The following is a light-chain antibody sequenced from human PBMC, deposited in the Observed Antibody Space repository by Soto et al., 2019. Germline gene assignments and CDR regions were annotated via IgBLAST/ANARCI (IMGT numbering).Light chain of an antibody. CDR3: SSFTSRSSLV. Sequence: QSALTQPASVSGSPGQSITISCTGTSSDVGGYNYVSWYQQHPGKVPKLMIYEVTYRPSGVSNRFSGSKSGNTASLTISGLQAEDEADYYCSSFTSRSSLVFGGGTKLTVL. V-gene: IGLV2-14*01. J-gene: IGLJ3*02. CDR2: EVT. CDR1: SSDVGGYNY.